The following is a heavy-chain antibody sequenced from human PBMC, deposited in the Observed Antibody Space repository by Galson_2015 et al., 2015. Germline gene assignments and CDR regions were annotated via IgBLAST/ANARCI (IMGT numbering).Heavy chain of an antibody. CDR1: GFSLRTSGMC. J-gene: IGHJ4*02. D-gene: IGHD7-27*01. CDR2: IDWDDDK. V-gene: IGHV2-70*01. CDR3: ARIRPGVYYFDY. Sequence: PALVKPTQTLTLPCTFSGFSLRTSGMCVSWIRQPPGKALEWLALIDWDDDKYYSTSLKTRLTISKDTSKNQVVLTMTNMDPVDTATYYCARIRPGVYYFDYWGQGTLVTVSS.